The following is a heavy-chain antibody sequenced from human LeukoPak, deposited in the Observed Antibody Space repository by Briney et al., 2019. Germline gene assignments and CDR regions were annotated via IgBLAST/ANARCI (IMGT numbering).Heavy chain of an antibody. CDR2: IKQDGSAQ. V-gene: IGHV3-7*01. J-gene: IGHJ4*02. CDR1: GFTFTRYW. D-gene: IGHD3-10*01. CDR3: ARDLEWFGLRFFFDY. Sequence: GGSLRLSCAASGFTFTRYWMNWVRQAPGKGLEWVANIKQDGSAQNYVDSVKGRFTISRDNAGKAVYLQMNSLRAEDTAVYYCARDLEWFGLRFFFDYWGQGTLVTVSS.